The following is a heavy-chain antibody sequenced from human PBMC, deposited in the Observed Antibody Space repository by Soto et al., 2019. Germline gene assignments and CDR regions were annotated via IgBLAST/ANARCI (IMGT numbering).Heavy chain of an antibody. J-gene: IGHJ6*02. V-gene: IGHV3-30-3*01. CDR3: ARPGYDYYDSSGPFSGMDV. CDR2: ISYDGSNK. CDR1: GFTFSSYA. Sequence: HPGGSLRLSCAASGFTFSSYAMHWVRQAPGKGLEWVAVISYDGSNKYYADSVKGRFTISRDNSKNTLYLQMNSLRAEDTAVYYCARPGYDYYDSSGPFSGMDVWGQGTTVTVSS. D-gene: IGHD3-22*01.